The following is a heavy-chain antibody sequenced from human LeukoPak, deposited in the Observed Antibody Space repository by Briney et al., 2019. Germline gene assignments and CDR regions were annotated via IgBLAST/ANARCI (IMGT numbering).Heavy chain of an antibody. Sequence: TGGSLRLSCAASGFTFSDYNMRWIRQAPGKGLEWVSSISRSGSTKYYADSVKGRFTISRDNAKNSLFLQMNSLKTEDTAVYYCTRRDGSGGSCWGQGTLVTVSS. CDR1: GFTFSDYN. J-gene: IGHJ4*02. CDR2: ISRSGSTK. V-gene: IGHV3-11*01. CDR3: TRRDGSGGSC. D-gene: IGHD2-15*01.